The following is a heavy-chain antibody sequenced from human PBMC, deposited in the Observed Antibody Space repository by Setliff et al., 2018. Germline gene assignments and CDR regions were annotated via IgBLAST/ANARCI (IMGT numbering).Heavy chain of an antibody. V-gene: IGHV7-4-1*02. D-gene: IGHD3-10*01. CDR3: ARGSRFGTIVYKGDYYMDV. Sequence: ASVKVSCKASGYMFTTYAMSWIRQVPGQGFEWMGWINTNTGNPIYVQGFTGRFVFSLGTSVSTAYLQISSLKSEDTAVYYCARGSRFGTIVYKGDYYMDVWGKGTTVTVSS. CDR2: INTNTGNP. J-gene: IGHJ6*03. CDR1: GYMFTTYA.